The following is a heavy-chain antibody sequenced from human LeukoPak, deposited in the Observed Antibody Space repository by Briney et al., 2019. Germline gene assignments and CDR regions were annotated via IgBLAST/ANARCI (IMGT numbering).Heavy chain of an antibody. CDR2: IRSKAYGGTT. CDR3: ARAAYSSTWYSRYFDL. J-gene: IGHJ2*01. CDR1: GFTFGDYA. V-gene: IGHV3-49*04. Sequence: GGSLRLSCTASGFTFGDYAMTWVRQAPGKGLEWVGFIRSKAYGGTTEYAASVKGRFTISRDDSKSIAYLQMNSLRAGDTAVYYCARAAYSSTWYSRYFDLWGRGTLVTVSS. D-gene: IGHD6-13*01.